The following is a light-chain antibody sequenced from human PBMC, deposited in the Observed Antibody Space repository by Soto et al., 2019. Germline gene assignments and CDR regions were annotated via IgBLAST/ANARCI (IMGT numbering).Light chain of an antibody. Sequence: EIVLTQSPATLSLSPGERATLSCRASQSVSSYLAWYQQKPGQAPRLLIYDASNRATGIPARFSGSGSGTDFTLTISNLEPEDFAIYYCPPRSNLPTFGPGTKVDIK. CDR2: DAS. CDR1: QSVSSY. CDR3: PPRSNLPT. V-gene: IGKV3-11*01. J-gene: IGKJ3*01.